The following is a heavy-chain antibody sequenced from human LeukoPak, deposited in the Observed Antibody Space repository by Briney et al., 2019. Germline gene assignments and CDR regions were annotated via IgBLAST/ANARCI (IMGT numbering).Heavy chain of an antibody. Sequence: GGSLRLSCAVSGFTVSSYYMSWVRQAPGKGLEWVSVIYSGGSTYYADSVKGRFTISRDNSKSILYLQMNSLRVEDTALYYCAKDPMWFGEGDYKYYMDVWGKGTTVTVSS. D-gene: IGHD3-10*01. CDR2: IYSGGST. V-gene: IGHV3-53*01. CDR1: GFTVSSYY. J-gene: IGHJ6*03. CDR3: AKDPMWFGEGDYKYYMDV.